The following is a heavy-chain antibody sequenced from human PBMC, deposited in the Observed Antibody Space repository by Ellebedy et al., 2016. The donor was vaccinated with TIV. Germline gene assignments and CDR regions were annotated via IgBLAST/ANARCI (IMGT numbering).Heavy chain of an antibody. CDR1: GFTFSSYA. D-gene: IGHD2-15*01. V-gene: IGHV3-23*01. CDR3: AKESAAYFDY. CDR2: ISGSGGST. Sequence: GESLKISCAASGFTFSSYAMSWVRQAPGKGLEWVSAISGSGGSTYYADSVKGRFTISRDNSKNTLYLQMNSLRAEDTAVYYCAKESAAYFDYWGQGTLVTVSS. J-gene: IGHJ4*02.